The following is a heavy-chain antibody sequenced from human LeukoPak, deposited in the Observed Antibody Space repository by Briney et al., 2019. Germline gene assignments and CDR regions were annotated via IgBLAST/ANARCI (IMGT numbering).Heavy chain of an antibody. Sequence: TGGSLRLSCAASGFTFSDYYMSWIRQAPGKGLEWVSYISSSGSTIYYADSVKGRFTISRDNAKNSLYLQMNSLRAEDTAVYYCARGSSGYDNYYYGMDVWGQGTTVTVSS. V-gene: IGHV3-11*01. CDR2: ISSSGSTI. CDR1: GFTFSDYY. J-gene: IGHJ6*02. CDR3: ARGSSGYDNYYYGMDV. D-gene: IGHD5-12*01.